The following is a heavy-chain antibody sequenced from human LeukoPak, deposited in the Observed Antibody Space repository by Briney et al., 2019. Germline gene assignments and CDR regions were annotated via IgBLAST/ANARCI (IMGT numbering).Heavy chain of an antibody. D-gene: IGHD1-1*01. V-gene: IGHV1-3*01. CDR3: ARERNTTGKFDP. Sequence: VASVKVSCKASGYTFTSYAMHWVRQAPGQRLEWMGWINAGNGNTKYSQKFQGRVTITRDTSASTAYMEPSSLRSEDTAVYYCARERNTTGKFDPWGQGTLVTVSS. CDR2: INAGNGNT. CDR1: GYTFTSYA. J-gene: IGHJ5*02.